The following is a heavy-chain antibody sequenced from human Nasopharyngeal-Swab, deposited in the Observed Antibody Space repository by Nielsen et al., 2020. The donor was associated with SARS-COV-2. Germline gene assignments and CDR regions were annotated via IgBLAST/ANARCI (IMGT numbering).Heavy chain of an antibody. Sequence: RQAPGKGLEWIGEINHSGSTNYNPAHKSRVTITVDTSKNQFTLKLSSVTAADTAVYYCARSCRVVTAIRFAFDIWGQGTMVTVSS. D-gene: IGHD2-21*02. V-gene: IGHV4-34*01. CDR3: ARSCRVVTAIRFAFDI. CDR2: INHSGST. J-gene: IGHJ3*02.